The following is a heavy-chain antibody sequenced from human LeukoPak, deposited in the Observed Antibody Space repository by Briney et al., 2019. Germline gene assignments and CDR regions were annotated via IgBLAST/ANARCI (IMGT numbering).Heavy chain of an antibody. CDR3: ARGGYSYGSSPWFDP. CDR1: GGSVSSGDYY. V-gene: IGHV4-30-4*08. Sequence: SQTLSLTCTVSGGSVSSGDYYWSWIRQPPGKGLEWIGYIYYSGSTYYNPSLKSRVTISVDTSKNQFSLKLSSVTAADTAVYYCARGGYSYGSSPWFDPWGQGTLVTVSS. D-gene: IGHD5-18*01. CDR2: IYYSGST. J-gene: IGHJ5*02.